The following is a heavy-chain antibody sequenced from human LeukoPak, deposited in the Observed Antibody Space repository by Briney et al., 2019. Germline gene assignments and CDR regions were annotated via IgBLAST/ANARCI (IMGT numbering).Heavy chain of an antibody. D-gene: IGHD6-6*01. V-gene: IGHV3-7*02. Sequence: PGGSLRLSCAASGFTFSNYWMSWVRQAPGKGLEWVANINKDESEKNYVDSVKGRFIISRDNAKNTLYLQMNSLRAEDTAVYYCTRGGSSPDYWGQGTLVTVSS. J-gene: IGHJ4*02. CDR1: GFTFSNYW. CDR2: INKDESEK. CDR3: TRGGSSPDY.